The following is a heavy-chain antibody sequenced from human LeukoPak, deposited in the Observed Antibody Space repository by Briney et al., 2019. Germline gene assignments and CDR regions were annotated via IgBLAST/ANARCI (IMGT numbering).Heavy chain of an antibody. CDR2: IKQDGSEK. D-gene: IGHD1-1*01. V-gene: IGHV3-7*01. CDR3: ARFGQLVISDYYYYYMDV. CDR1: GFTFGSYG. J-gene: IGHJ6*03. Sequence: PGGSLRLSCAASGFTFGSYGMSWVRQAPGKGLEWVANIKQDGSEKYYVDSVKGRFTISRDNAKNSLYLQMNSLRAEDTAVYYCARFGQLVISDYYYYYMDVWGKGTTVTVSS.